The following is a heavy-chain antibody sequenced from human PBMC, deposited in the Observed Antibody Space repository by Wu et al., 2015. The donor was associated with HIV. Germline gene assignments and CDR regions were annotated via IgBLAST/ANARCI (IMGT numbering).Heavy chain of an antibody. D-gene: IGHD6-13*01. J-gene: IGHJ3*02. CDR1: GYTFTSYD. V-gene: IGHV1-8*01. CDR3: ARGLRYSSSWYFTPDAFDI. Sequence: QVQLVQSGAEVKKPGASVKVSCKASGYTFTSYDINWVRQATGQGLEWMGWMNPNSGNTGYAQKFQGRVTMTRNTSISTAYMELSSLRSEDTAVYYCARGLRYSSSWYFTPDAFDIWAKGQWSPSLQ. CDR2: MNPNSGNT.